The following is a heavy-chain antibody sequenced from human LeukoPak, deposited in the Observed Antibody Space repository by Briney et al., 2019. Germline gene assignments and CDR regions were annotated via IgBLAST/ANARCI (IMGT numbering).Heavy chain of an antibody. CDR3: AKTQGFFDH. J-gene: IGHJ4*02. CDR1: GFTFSNNG. CDR2: ISGSGDTT. Sequence: PGGSLRLSCAASGFTFSNNGMTWVRQAPGKGMEWVTGISGSGDTTYDAGSVKGRFTVSRDNSKNILYLQMNSLRAEDTAIYYCAKTQGFFDHWGQGPLVTVSS. V-gene: IGHV3-23*01.